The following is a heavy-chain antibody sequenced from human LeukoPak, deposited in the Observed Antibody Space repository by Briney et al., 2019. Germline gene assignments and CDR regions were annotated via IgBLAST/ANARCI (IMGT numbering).Heavy chain of an antibody. CDR1: GFTVRNYY. Sequence: GGSLRLSCAASGFTVRNYYMSWVRQAPGKGLDWVSVIYSDDRTYYADSVRGRFTISRDNSKNTLYLQVNSLRAEDTAVYYCARDLEDSSPFGAFDMWGQGTMVTVSS. V-gene: IGHV3-66*01. CDR2: IYSDDRT. CDR3: ARDLEDSSPFGAFDM. J-gene: IGHJ3*02. D-gene: IGHD3-22*01.